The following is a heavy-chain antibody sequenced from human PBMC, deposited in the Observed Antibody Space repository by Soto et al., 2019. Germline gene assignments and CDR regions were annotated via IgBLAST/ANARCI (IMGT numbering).Heavy chain of an antibody. V-gene: IGHV3-23*01. Sequence: GGSLRLSCAASGFTFSSYAMSWVRQAPGKGLEWVSAISGSSASTYYADSVKGRFTSSRDNSKNTLYLQMNSLRSDDTAVYYCARDGVIAVAGPRCDYWGQGTLVTVSS. CDR3: ARDGVIAVAGPRCDY. CDR1: GFTFSSYA. J-gene: IGHJ4*02. CDR2: ISGSSAST. D-gene: IGHD6-19*01.